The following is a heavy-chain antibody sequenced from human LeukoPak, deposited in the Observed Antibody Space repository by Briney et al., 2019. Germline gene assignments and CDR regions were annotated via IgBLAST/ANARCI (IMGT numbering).Heavy chain of an antibody. CDR2: INAYNGNT. CDR3: ARIRVRGRSYGWYY. Sequence: ASGTVSCTASGYTFSSCGISWVRQAPGQGQEWVGWINAYNGNTNYAQMLQGRVTMTTYTSTTTAYMELRSLRSDDTAVYYCARIRVRGRSYGWYYWGQGTLVTVSS. CDR1: GYTFSSCG. V-gene: IGHV1-18*01. J-gene: IGHJ4*02. D-gene: IGHD5-18*01.